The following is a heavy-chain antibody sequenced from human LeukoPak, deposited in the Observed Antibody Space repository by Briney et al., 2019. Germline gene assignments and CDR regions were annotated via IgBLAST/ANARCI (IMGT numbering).Heavy chain of an antibody. CDR3: ARHEEDPYYYYGMDV. CDR1: GGSISSSDYY. V-gene: IGHV4-39*01. J-gene: IGHJ6*02. CDR2: IYYGGST. Sequence: SETLSLTCIVSGGSISSSDYYWGWIRQPPGKGLEWIGSIYYGGSTYYNPSLKSRVTISVDTSKNQFSLKLSSVTAADTAVYYCARHEEDPYYYYGMDVWGQGTTVTVSS.